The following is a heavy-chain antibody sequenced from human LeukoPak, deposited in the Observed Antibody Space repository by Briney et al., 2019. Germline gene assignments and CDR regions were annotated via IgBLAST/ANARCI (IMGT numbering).Heavy chain of an antibody. CDR2: IRYDGSNK. Sequence: PGGSLRLSCAASGFTFSSYGMHWVRQAPGKGLEWVAFIRYDGSNKYYADSVKGRFTISRDSSKNTLYLQMNSLRAEDTAVYYCAKDRPSIAAAPDYWGQGTLVTVSS. CDR3: AKDRPSIAAAPDY. J-gene: IGHJ4*02. CDR1: GFTFSSYG. V-gene: IGHV3-30*02. D-gene: IGHD6-13*01.